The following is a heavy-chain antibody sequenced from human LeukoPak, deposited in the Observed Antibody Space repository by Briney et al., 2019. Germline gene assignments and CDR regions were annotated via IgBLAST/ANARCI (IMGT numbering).Heavy chain of an antibody. CDR3: ARVDYDVSTGYQNYFEF. D-gene: IGHD3-9*01. CDR1: GFTFISYE. J-gene: IGHJ4*02. Sequence: GGSLRPSCAASGFTFISYEMNWVRQAPGKGLEWVSSISSSSAYINYADSVKGRFTISRDNAKNSLYLQMNSLRAEDTAVYYRARVDYDVSTGYQNYFEFWGQGTLVTVSS. V-gene: IGHV3-21*01. CDR2: ISSSSAYI.